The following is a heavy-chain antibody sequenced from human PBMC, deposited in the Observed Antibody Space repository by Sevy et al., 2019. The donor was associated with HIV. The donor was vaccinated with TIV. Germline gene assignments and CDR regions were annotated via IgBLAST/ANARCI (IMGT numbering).Heavy chain of an antibody. CDR2: MSPCDSDP. CDR3: ARLDSYSIGWSPRYYFDY. J-gene: IGHJ4*02. Sequence: GESLKISCKGSAYTFTTHWIGWVRQMPGKGLGGRGIMSPCDSDPRYSPCFQGQVTMSVDKSVSTAYLQWHSLETSDTAIYYCARLDSYSIGWSPRYYFDYWGQGTLVTVSS. D-gene: IGHD6-19*01. CDR1: AYTFTTHW. V-gene: IGHV5-51*01.